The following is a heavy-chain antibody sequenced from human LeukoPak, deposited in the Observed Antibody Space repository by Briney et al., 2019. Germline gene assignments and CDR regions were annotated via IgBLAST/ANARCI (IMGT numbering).Heavy chain of an antibody. J-gene: IGHJ4*02. V-gene: IGHV1-8*01. D-gene: IGHD3-3*01. Sequence: ASVKVSCKASGYTFTSYDINWVRQATGQGLEWVGWMNPNSGNTGYAQKFQGRVTMTRNTSISTAYMELSSLRSEDTAVYYCASGVGGYDFWSGYFPYYFDYWGQGTLVTVSS. CDR3: ASGVGGYDFWSGYFPYYFDY. CDR1: GYTFTSYD. CDR2: MNPNSGNT.